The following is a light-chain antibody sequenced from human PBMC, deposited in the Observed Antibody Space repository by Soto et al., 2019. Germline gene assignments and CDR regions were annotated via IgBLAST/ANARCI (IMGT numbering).Light chain of an antibody. CDR1: QSIGTF. J-gene: IGKJ4*01. Sequence: DIQMTQSPSSLSASVGDRVTITCRASQSIGTFLNWYQQKSGIAPKLLVYGASTLQGGVPLRFSGSGSWTDFTLTITNLQAEYSATNYCQQSHSSLLTVGGRTKVEIK. V-gene: IGKV1-39*01. CDR3: QQSHSSLLT. CDR2: GAS.